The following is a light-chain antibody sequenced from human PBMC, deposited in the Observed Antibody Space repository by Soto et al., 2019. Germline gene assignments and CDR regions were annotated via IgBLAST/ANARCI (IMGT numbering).Light chain of an antibody. Sequence: DIQMTQSPSSVSASVGDRVTITCRASQAISNWLAWYQQEPGKAPELLIYTASTLESGVPSRFSGRGSGTDFTLIITNLQPEDFATYYCQQIHNFPLTFGGGTKVEIK. CDR1: QAISNW. V-gene: IGKV1D-12*01. J-gene: IGKJ4*01. CDR3: QQIHNFPLT. CDR2: TAS.